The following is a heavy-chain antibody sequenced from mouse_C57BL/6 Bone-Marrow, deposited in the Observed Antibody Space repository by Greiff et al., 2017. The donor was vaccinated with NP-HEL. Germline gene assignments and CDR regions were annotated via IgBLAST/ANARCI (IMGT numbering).Heavy chain of an antibody. CDR3: ARVRYYGSSLTGTS. CDR2: IYPRSGNT. Sequence: QVQLQQSGAELARPGASVKLSCKASGYTFTSYGISWVKQRTGQGLEWIGEIYPRSGNTYYNEKFKGKATLTADKSSSTAYMELRSLTSEDSAVYFCARVRYYGSSLTGTSWGQGTTLTVSS. V-gene: IGHV1-81*01. CDR1: GYTFTSYG. D-gene: IGHD1-1*01. J-gene: IGHJ2*01.